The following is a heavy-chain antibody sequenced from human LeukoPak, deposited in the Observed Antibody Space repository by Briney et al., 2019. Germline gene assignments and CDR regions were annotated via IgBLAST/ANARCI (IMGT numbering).Heavy chain of an antibody. CDR2: IIPIFGTA. CDR3: ARDRVHTVTSHDDASDI. CDR1: GGTFSSYA. Sequence: SVKVSCKASGGTFSSYAISWVRQAPGQGLEWMGRIIPIFGTANYAQKFQGRVTITTDESTSTAYTELSSLRSEDTAVYYCARDRVHTVTSHDDASDIWGQGTMVTVS. J-gene: IGHJ3*02. V-gene: IGHV1-69*05. D-gene: IGHD4-17*01.